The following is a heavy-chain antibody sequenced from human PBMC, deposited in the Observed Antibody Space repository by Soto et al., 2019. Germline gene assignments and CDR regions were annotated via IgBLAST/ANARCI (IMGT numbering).Heavy chain of an antibody. CDR3: ARETYHYDSDDHQATLLFAS. Sequence: PSETLSLTCDFYVGSFSGHFWGCIRHSPERWLEWIGEIGHTGATNYKASLQSRVIISLDTSKNQFSLRLSSVTAADTAVYFCARETYHYDSDDHQATLLFASWGRRTLVNVSS. D-gene: IGHD3-22*01. V-gene: IGHV4-34*01. CDR1: VGSFSGHF. CDR2: IGHTGAT. J-gene: IGHJ4*02.